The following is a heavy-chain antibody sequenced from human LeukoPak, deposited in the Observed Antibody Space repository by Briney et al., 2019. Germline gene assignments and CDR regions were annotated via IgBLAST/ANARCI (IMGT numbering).Heavy chain of an antibody. V-gene: IGHV3-48*03. D-gene: IGHD6-13*01. CDR2: ISSSGSTI. CDR3: ARVGAAARTGYDY. CDR1: GFTFSSYE. J-gene: IGHJ4*02. Sequence: GGALRLSCAASGFTFSSYEMNWVRQAPGKGLEWVSYISSSGSTIYYADSVKSRFTISRDNAKNSLYLQMNSLRAEDTAVYYCARVGAAARTGYDYWGQGTLVTVSS.